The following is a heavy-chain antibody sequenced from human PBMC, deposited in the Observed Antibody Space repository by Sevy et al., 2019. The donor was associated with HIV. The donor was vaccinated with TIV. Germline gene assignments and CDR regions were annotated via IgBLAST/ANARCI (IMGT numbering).Heavy chain of an antibody. Sequence: SQILSLTCAISGDSVSSNSAAWNWIRQSPSRGLEWLGRTYYRSKWYNDYAVSVKSRIIINPDTSKNQFSLQLNSVTPEDTAVYYCAPTYYYGSGSYYNVGWFDPWGQGTLVTVSS. J-gene: IGHJ5*02. D-gene: IGHD3-10*01. CDR3: APTYYYGSGSYYNVGWFDP. CDR2: TYYRSKWYN. CDR1: GDSVSSNSAA. V-gene: IGHV6-1*01.